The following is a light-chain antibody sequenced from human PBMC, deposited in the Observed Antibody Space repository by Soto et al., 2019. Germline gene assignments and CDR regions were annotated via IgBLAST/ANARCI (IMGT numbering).Light chain of an antibody. CDR1: QTIRSA. CDR2: DAS. CDR3: HQYNTWPLT. V-gene: IGKV3-15*01. J-gene: IGKJ4*01. Sequence: EVVMTRSPVTLSVSPGERATLSCRASQTIRSALAWYQQKPGQAPRLLISDASTRATGIPASFNGSGSGTEFTLAISSLQSEDFAIYYCHQYNTWPLTFGGGTKVDIK.